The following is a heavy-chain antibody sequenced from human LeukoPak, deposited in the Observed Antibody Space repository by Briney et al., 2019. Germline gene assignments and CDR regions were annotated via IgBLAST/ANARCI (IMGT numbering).Heavy chain of an antibody. CDR1: GYTFTSYY. Sequence: ASVRLSCKASGYTFTSYYMHWVRQAPGQGLEWVGLINTSGGSTSYAQTVQGRVTITRDTATSTVYMEMSSLRSEDTAVYYCARVVGEYSGSSNPMGSFDPWGQGTLVTVSS. CDR3: ARVVGEYSGSSNPMGSFDP. D-gene: IGHD1-26*01. CDR2: INTSGGST. J-gene: IGHJ5*02. V-gene: IGHV1-46*01.